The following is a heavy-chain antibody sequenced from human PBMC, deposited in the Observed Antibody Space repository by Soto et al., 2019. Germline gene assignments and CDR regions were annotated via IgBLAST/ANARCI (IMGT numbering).Heavy chain of an antibody. CDR3: AGGVGSSPPRY. CDR2: VYDNGRP. J-gene: IGHJ4*02. Sequence: SETLSLTCTVSRGYVNTFHWSWVRQPAGKGLEWIGYVYDNGRPYYSPSLKSRVTISADTSKNQISLKLPSAPAADTAVYYCAGGVGSSPPRYWGRGTLVTVSS. V-gene: IGHV4-59*02. D-gene: IGHD3-9*01. CDR1: RGYVNTFH.